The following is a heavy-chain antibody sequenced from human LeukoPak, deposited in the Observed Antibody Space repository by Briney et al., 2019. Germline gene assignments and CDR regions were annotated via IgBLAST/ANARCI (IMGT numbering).Heavy chain of an antibody. CDR3: ARVDVVPAAIYNYYYYMDV. D-gene: IGHD2-2*02. CDR2: LYSGGAI. CDR1: GFTVKDNF. J-gene: IGHJ6*03. V-gene: IGHV3-66*01. Sequence: GGSLRLSCAASGFTVKDNFMSWVRQAPGKGLEWVSVLYSGGAIYYADSVKGRFTISRDNAKNSLYLQMNSLRAEDTAVYYCARVDVVPAAIYNYYYYMDVWGKGTTVTVSS.